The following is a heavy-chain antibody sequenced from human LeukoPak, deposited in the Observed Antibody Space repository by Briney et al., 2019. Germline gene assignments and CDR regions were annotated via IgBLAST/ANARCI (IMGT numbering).Heavy chain of an antibody. CDR1: GGSFSDYY. CDR3: ARRRVETQTTDP. Sequence: PSETLSLTCAVYGGSFSDYYWSWIRQPPGKGLEWIGYIYYSGSTYYNPSLKSRVTISVDTSKNQFSLKLSSVTAADTAVYYCARRRVETQTTDPWGQGTLVTVSS. V-gene: IGHV4-30-4*08. CDR2: IYYSGST. J-gene: IGHJ5*02. D-gene: IGHD1-7*01.